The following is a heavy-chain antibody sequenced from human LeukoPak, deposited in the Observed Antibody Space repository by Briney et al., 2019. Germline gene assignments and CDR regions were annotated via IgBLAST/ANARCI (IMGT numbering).Heavy chain of an antibody. V-gene: IGHV4-4*07. Sequence: PSETLSLTCIVSGGSISSYYWNWIRQSAGKGLEWIGRFYSSVSTDYNPSLKRRVTISVDTSKNQFSLKLSSVTAADTAVYYCAREGVGATFNWGQGTLVTVSS. CDR3: AREGVGATFN. CDR2: FYSSVST. J-gene: IGHJ4*02. CDR1: GGSISSYY. D-gene: IGHD1-26*01.